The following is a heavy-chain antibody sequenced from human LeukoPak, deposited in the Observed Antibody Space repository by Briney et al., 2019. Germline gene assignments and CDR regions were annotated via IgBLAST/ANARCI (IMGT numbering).Heavy chain of an antibody. CDR2: FDPEDGET. V-gene: IGHV1-24*01. D-gene: IGHD2/OR15-2a*01. CDR1: GYTLTELS. J-gene: IGHJ3*02. CDR3: ATGLSKSHAFDI. Sequence: ASVKVSCKVSGYTLTELSMHCVRQAPGKGLEWMGGFDPEDGETIYAQKFQGRVTMTEDTSTDTAYMELSSLRSEDTAVYYCATGLSKSHAFDIWGQGTMVTVSS.